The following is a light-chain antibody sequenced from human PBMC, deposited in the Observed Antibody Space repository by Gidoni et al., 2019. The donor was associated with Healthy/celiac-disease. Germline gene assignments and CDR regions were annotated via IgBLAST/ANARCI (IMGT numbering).Light chain of an antibody. CDR2: AAS. V-gene: IGKV1-39*01. CDR3: QQSYSTLWT. Sequence: DIQMTQSPSSLSASVGDRVTITCRASQRISSYLNWYQQKPGKAPKLLIYAASSLQSGVPSRFSGSGSGTDCTLTISSLQPEDFATYYCQQSYSTLWTFGQGTKVEIK. J-gene: IGKJ1*01. CDR1: QRISSY.